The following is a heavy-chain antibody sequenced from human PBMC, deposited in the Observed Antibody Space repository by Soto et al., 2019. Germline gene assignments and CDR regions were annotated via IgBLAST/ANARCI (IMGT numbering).Heavy chain of an antibody. CDR3: SKRVGGCDYYYGMVV. V-gene: IGHV3-23*01. J-gene: IGHJ6*02. CDR2: ISGSGGST. CDR1: GFTSSSYA. D-gene: IGHD5-12*01. Sequence: EVPLLDSGGGLVQPGGSLRLSCATSGFTSSSYAMSWVRQSPGKGLEWVSAISGSGGSTSYADSVQGGFTISRDTSMNTQYLHMIRLRAEDTAVYYCSKRVGGCDYYYGMVVWGQGTPVTVCS.